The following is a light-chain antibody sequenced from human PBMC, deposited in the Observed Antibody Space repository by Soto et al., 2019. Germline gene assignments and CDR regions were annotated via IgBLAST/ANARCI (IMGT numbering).Light chain of an antibody. CDR3: QQYSRSWT. Sequence: DIQMTQFPSSLSASVGDRVTITCRASQSISRWLAWYQQKPGQAPKLLIYKASTLESGAPSRFSGSGSETEFTLTISSLQPDDFATYHCQQYSRSWTLGQGTKVDIK. CDR1: QSISRW. CDR2: KAS. V-gene: IGKV1-5*03. J-gene: IGKJ1*01.